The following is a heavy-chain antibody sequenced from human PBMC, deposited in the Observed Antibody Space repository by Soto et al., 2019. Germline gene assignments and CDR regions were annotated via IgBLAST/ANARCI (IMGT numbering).Heavy chain of an antibody. J-gene: IGHJ4*02. CDR3: AKDSGYYDIFTGYSHFDY. CDR1: GFTFNNYA. V-gene: IGHV3-23*01. D-gene: IGHD3-9*01. CDR2: FSGSGGIT. Sequence: GGSLRLSCAASGFTFNNYAMSWVRQAPGKGLEWVSAFSGSGGITYYADSVKGRFTISRDNSKNTLYLQMDSLRAEDTAVYYCAKDSGYYDIFTGYSHFDYWGQGTLVTVSS.